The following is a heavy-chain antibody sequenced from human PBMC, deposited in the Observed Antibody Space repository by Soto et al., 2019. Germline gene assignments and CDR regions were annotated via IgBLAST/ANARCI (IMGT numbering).Heavy chain of an antibody. CDR1: GFTFTRYS. V-gene: IGHV3-21*06. CDR2: ISSTTNYI. J-gene: IGHJ4*02. CDR3: ARESEDLTSNFDY. Sequence: GGPLNLSCAASGFTFTRYSMNWVRQAPGKGLEWVSSISSTTNYIYYGDSMKGRFTISRDNAKNSLYLEMNSLRAEDTAVYYCARESEDLTSNFDYWGQGTLVTVSS.